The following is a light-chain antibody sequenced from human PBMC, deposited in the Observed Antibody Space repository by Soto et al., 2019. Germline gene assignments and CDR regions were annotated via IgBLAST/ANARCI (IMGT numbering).Light chain of an antibody. CDR3: CSYAGSGTYX. Sequence: QSALTQPASVAGSPGQSITISCTGTSSDVGSYNLVSWYQQHPGKAPKLMIYEGSKRPSGVSNRFSGSKSGNTASMKISGLQAEDAADYYCCSYAGSGTYXFGTGTKIKVL. V-gene: IGLV2-23*01. J-gene: IGLJ1*01. CDR2: EGS. CDR1: SSDVGSYNL.